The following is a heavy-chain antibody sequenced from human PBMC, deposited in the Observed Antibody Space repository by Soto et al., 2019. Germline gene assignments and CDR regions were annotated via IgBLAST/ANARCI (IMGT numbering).Heavy chain of an antibody. J-gene: IGHJ4*02. CDR3: ARTMTTGFYYFDY. CDR2: IYYSGST. CDR1: GGSISSYY. Sequence: QVQLQESGPGLVKPSETLSLTCTVSGGSISSYYWSWIRQPPGKGLEWIGYIYYSGSTNYNPSLKSRVTISVDTSKNQFSLQLSSVTAADTAVYYCARTMTTGFYYFDYWGQGTLVTVSS. V-gene: IGHV4-59*01. D-gene: IGHD4-4*01.